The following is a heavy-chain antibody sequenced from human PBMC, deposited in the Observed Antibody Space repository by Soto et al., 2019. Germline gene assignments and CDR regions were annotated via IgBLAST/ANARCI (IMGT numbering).Heavy chain of an antibody. CDR3: AISFRVTYCSGGSCYSRYYYYGMDV. CDR2: INAGNGNT. J-gene: IGHJ6*02. CDR1: GYTFTSYA. D-gene: IGHD2-15*01. V-gene: IGHV1-3*05. Sequence: QVQLVQSGAEEKKPGASVKVSCKASGYTFTSYAMHWVRQAPGQRLEWMGWINAGNGNTKYSQKFQGRVTITRDTSANRAYMELSRLSSEDTAVYYCAISFRVTYCSGGSCYSRYYYYGMDVWGQGTTVTVSS.